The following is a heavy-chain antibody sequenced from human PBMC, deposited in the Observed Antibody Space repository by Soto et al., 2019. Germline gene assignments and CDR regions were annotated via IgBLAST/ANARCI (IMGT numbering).Heavy chain of an antibody. CDR2: IWYDGSKK. CDR1: GFTFSSYG. Sequence: QVQLVESGGGVVQPGRSLRLSCAASGFTFSSYGMHWVRQAPGKGLEWVAGIWYDGSKKYYADSVKGRFTISRDNSKNTLYLQMNSLRAEDTAVYYCARVQLWFGELFAGMDVWGQGTTVTVSS. D-gene: IGHD3-10*01. V-gene: IGHV3-33*01. CDR3: ARVQLWFGELFAGMDV. J-gene: IGHJ6*02.